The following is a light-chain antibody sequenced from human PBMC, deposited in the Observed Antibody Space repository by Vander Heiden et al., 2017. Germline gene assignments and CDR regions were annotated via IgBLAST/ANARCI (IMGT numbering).Light chain of an antibody. J-gene: IGKJ4*01. V-gene: IGKV3-15*01. CDR1: QSISSN. CDR2: GAS. CDR3: QVDNNWPPLT. Sequence: EIVMTQSPATLSMSPGERATLSCRASQSISSNLAWYQQKPGQAPRLLIYGASTRATGIPARFSGSGSGTEFTLTISSLQSEDFAVYFCQVDNNWPPLTFGGGTKVEIK.